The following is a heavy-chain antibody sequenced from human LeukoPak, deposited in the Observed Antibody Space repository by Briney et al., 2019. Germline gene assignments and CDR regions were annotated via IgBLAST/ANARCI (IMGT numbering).Heavy chain of an antibody. J-gene: IGHJ6*03. CDR2: ISYDGRNN. Sequence: GGPLRLSCAASGFTFDSYAMHWVRQAPGKGLEWLAVISYDGRNNYYGDSVKGRFTISRDNSKNTLYLQMNSLRAEDTAVYYCASPGTKPTRYYYYYMDVWGKGTTVTVSS. D-gene: IGHD2-8*01. CDR1: GFTFDSYA. CDR3: ASPGTKPTRYYYYYMDV. V-gene: IGHV3-30*14.